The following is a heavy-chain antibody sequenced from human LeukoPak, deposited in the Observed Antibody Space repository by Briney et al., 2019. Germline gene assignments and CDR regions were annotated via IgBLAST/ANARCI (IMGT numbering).Heavy chain of an antibody. V-gene: IGHV1-69*05. CDR1: GYTFTGYY. Sequence: SVKVSCKASGYTFTGYYMHWVRQAPGQGLEWMGGIIPIFGTANYAQKFQGRVTITTDESTSTAYMELSSLRSEDTAVYYCARSSLSGFTFDYWGQGTLVTVSS. D-gene: IGHD1-26*01. CDR3: ARSSLSGFTFDY. J-gene: IGHJ4*02. CDR2: IIPIFGTA.